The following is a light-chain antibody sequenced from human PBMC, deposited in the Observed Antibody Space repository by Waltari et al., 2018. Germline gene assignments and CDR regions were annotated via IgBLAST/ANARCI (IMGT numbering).Light chain of an antibody. CDR2: YKSDSDK. CDR1: SGVNVGPSR. CDR3: LIWHSSAWV. J-gene: IGLJ3*02. V-gene: IGLV5-45*01. Sequence: QAVVTQPASLSASPQASVSLTCTLRSGVNVGPSRIYWYPQKPGSPPQFLLWYKSDSDKQQASGVPSRFSGSKDASANTGILVISGLQAEDEGDYYCLIWHSSAWVFGGGTKVTVL.